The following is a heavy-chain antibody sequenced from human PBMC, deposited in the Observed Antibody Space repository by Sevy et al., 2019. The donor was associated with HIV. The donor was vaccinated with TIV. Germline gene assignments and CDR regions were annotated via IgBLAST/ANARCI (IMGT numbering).Heavy chain of an antibody. V-gene: IGHV4-34*01. CDR3: ARGGLEYGNSRPFPLDY. Sequence: SETLSLTCAVYGGSFTTYYWTWVRQPPGRGLEWIGEVNHSGRANYKPSLKSRVTISVDTSKNQFSLTLNSATAADTAIYYCARGGLEYGNSRPFPLDYWGQGTLVTVSS. D-gene: IGHD6-6*01. CDR2: VNHSGRA. J-gene: IGHJ4*02. CDR1: GGSFTTYY.